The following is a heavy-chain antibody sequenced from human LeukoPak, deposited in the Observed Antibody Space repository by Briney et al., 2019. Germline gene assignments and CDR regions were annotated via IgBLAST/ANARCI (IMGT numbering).Heavy chain of an antibody. Sequence: SETLSLTCTVSGGSISSGSYYWSWIRQPAGKGLEWIGRIYTSGSTNYNPSLKSRVTISVDTSKNQFSLKLSSVTAADTAVYYCAREGRIFGVVKDYWGQGTLVTVSS. CDR1: GGSISSGSYY. J-gene: IGHJ4*02. CDR2: IYTSGST. CDR3: AREGRIFGVVKDY. V-gene: IGHV4-61*02. D-gene: IGHD3-3*01.